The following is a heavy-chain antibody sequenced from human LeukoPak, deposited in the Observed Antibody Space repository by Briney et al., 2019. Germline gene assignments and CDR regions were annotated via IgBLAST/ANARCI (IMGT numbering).Heavy chain of an antibody. CDR2: IKHDGSER. Sequence: GGSLRLSCAASGFTVSSNYLGWVRQAPGKGLEWVANIKHDGSERYYVDSVKGRFTISRDNARNSLYLQMNSLRAEDTAVYYCARGPNGYYFDYWGQGTLVSVSS. J-gene: IGHJ4*02. CDR3: ARGPNGYYFDY. V-gene: IGHV3-7*01. D-gene: IGHD2-2*03. CDR1: GFTVSSNY.